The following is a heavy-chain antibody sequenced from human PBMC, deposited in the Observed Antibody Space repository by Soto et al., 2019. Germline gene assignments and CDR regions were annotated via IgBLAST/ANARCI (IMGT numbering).Heavy chain of an antibody. D-gene: IGHD1-7*01. CDR3: AIGNTEKMGTRFDY. CDR2: ISSSGSTI. V-gene: IGHV3-11*01. Sequence: GGSLRLSCAASGFTFGDYYMSWIRQAPGKGLEWVSYISSSGSTIYYADSVKGRFTISRDNAKNSLYLQMNSLRAEDTAVYYCAIGNTEKMGTRFDYWGQGTLVTVSS. J-gene: IGHJ4*02. CDR1: GFTFGDYY.